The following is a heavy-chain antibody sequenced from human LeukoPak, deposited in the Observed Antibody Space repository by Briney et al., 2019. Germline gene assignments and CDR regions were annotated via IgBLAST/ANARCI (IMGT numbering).Heavy chain of an antibody. J-gene: IGHJ4*01. CDR2: ISEDGSEK. D-gene: IGHD2-2*01. V-gene: IGHV3-7*01. CDR3: AKLSGPAAADH. Sequence: GGSLRLSCAASGFTFSGHWMGWLRQAPGKGLECVAHISEDGSEKSYVDSLKGRFTISRDNARNLLYLDMNSLKAEDTAVYYCAKLSGPAAADHWGQGTLITVSS. CDR1: GFTFSGHW.